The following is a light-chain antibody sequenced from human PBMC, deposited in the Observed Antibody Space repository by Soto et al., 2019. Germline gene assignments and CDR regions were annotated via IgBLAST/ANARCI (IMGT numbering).Light chain of an antibody. V-gene: IGKV1-27*01. Sequence: DIQMTQSPSSLSASVGDRVTITCRASQAIRDYLAWYQQKPGKVPQILIYAASTLQSGVPSRFSGSGSGTDFTLTISSLQPEDVATYYCQSYNSDPRTFGQGTKVDIK. CDR3: QSYNSDPRT. CDR2: AAS. CDR1: QAIRDY. J-gene: IGKJ1*01.